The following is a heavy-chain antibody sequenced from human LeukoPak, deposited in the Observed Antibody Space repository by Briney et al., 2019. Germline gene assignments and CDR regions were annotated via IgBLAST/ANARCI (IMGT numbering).Heavy chain of an antibody. J-gene: IGHJ4*02. Sequence: PSETPSLTCAVYGGSFSGYYWSWIRQPPGKGLEWIGEINHSGSTNYSPSLKSRVTISVDTSKNQFSLKLSSVTAADTAVYCCASPPYYYGSGSYYNGALTDYWGQGTLVTVSS. D-gene: IGHD3-10*01. V-gene: IGHV4-34*01. CDR2: INHSGST. CDR1: GGSFSGYY. CDR3: ASPPYYYGSGSYYNGALTDY.